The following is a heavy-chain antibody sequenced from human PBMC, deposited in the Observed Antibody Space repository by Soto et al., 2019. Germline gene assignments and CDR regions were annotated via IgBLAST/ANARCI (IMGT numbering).Heavy chain of an antibody. D-gene: IGHD2-8*02. CDR1: GFTFDDYA. J-gene: IGHJ4*02. CDR2: ISWNSDTI. Sequence: EVQLVESGGGLVQPGRSLRLSCAASGFTFDDYAMHWVRQAPGKGLEWVTGISWNSDTIGYADSVKGRFTISRDNAKNSLYLQMNSLRAEDTAFYYCARDVWSRAPGPPDSWGQGTLVTVSS. V-gene: IGHV3-9*01. CDR3: ARDVWSRAPGPPDS.